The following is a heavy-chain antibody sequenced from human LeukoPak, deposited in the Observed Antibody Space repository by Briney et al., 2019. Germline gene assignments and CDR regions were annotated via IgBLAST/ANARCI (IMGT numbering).Heavy chain of an antibody. CDR2: INSGGTT. D-gene: IGHD6-19*01. J-gene: IGHJ4*02. CDR3: ATIVSDSSGWYHFDH. V-gene: IGHV3-66*01. Sequence: PGGSLRLSCAASGFTVSSKYMAWVRQAPGKGLEWVSFINSGGTTNYADSVKGRFTISRDYSKNTLNIQMNSLRAEDTAVYYCATIVSDSSGWYHFDHWGQGALVTVSS. CDR1: GFTVSSKY.